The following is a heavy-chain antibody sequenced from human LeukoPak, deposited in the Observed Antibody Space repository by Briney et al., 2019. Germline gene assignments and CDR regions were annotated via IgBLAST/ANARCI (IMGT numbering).Heavy chain of an antibody. V-gene: IGHV1-58*02. CDR2: IVVGSGNT. J-gene: IGHJ5*02. Sequence: SGKVSCKAYGFTFTSSAMQWVRQARGQRLEWIGWIVVGSGNTNYAQKFQERVTITRGASTSTAYMKLSSVRSEDTAVYYCPAEITVFGVGHNCFDPWGQGTLVTVSS. D-gene: IGHD3-3*01. CDR3: PAEITVFGVGHNCFDP. CDR1: GFTFTSSA.